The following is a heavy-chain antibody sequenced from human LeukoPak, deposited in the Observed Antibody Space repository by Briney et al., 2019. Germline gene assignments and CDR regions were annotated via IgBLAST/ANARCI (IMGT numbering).Heavy chain of an antibody. CDR1: GFTFSSYT. D-gene: IGHD2-2*01. CDR3: ARDQRRVVPAAMGDEWFDP. CDR2: ISTGSRYI. J-gene: IGHJ5*02. V-gene: IGHV3-21*01. Sequence: GGSLRLSCAASGFTFSSYTMTWVRQAPGKGLEWVSSISTGSRYIYYADSVKGRFTISRDNAKNSVYLQMNSLRAEDTAVYYCARDQRRVVPAAMGDEWFDPWGQGTLVTVSS.